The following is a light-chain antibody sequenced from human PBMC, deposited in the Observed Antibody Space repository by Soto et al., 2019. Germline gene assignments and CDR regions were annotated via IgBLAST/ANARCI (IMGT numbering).Light chain of an antibody. Sequence: DIQMSKSPYTLSASLGHSFTITSRASQSISSWLAWYQQKPGKAPKLLIYKASSLESGVPSRFSGSGSGTEFTLTISSLQPDDFATYYCQQYNSYWTFGQGTKVDTK. V-gene: IGKV1-5*03. CDR2: KAS. J-gene: IGKJ1*01. CDR3: QQYNSYWT. CDR1: QSISSW.